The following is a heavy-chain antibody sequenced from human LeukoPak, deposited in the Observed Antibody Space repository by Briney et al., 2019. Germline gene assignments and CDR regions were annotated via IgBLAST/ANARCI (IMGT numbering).Heavy chain of an antibody. V-gene: IGHV3-9*01. D-gene: IGHD5-24*01. CDR1: GFTFDDYG. CDR2: ISWNSGSI. Sequence: PGGSLRLSCAASGFTFDDYGMHWVRQAPGKGLELVSGISWNSGSIDYADSVKDRFTISRDNAKNSLYLQMNSLRAEDTALYYCAKDMQMATIIGGLIDYWGQGTLVTVSS. J-gene: IGHJ4*02. CDR3: AKDMQMATIIGGLIDY.